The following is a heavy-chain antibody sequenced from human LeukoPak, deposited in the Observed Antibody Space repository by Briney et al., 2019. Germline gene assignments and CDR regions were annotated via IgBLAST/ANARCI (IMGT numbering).Heavy chain of an antibody. D-gene: IGHD3-10*01. J-gene: IGHJ3*02. CDR3: ARASAMVRGVMAAFDI. V-gene: IGHV1-69*06. Sequence: ASVKVSCKASGGTFSSYAISWVRQAPGQGLERMGGIIPIFGTANYAQKFQGRVTITADKSTSTAYMELNSLRSEDTAVYYCARASAMVRGVMAAFDIWGQGTMVTVSS. CDR2: IIPIFGTA. CDR1: GGTFSSYA.